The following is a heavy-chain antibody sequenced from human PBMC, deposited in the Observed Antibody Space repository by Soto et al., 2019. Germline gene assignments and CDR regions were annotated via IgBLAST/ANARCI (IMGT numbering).Heavy chain of an antibody. CDR1: GFTVSSNY. CDR2: IYSGGST. Sequence: PGGSLRLSCAASGFTVSSNYMSWVRQAPGKGLEWVSVIYSGGSTYYADSVKGRFTISRHNSKNTLYLQMNSLRAEDTAVYYCARGVGSGSYYNQYNWFDPWGQGTLVTVSS. J-gene: IGHJ5*02. D-gene: IGHD3-10*01. CDR3: ARGVGSGSYYNQYNWFDP. V-gene: IGHV3-53*04.